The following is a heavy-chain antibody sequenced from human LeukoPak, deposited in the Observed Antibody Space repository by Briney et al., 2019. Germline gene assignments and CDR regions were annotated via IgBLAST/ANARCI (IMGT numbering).Heavy chain of an antibody. CDR1: GFTFDDYA. Sequence: PGRSLRLSCAASGFTFDDYAMHWVRQAPGKGLEWVSGISWNSGSIGYADSVKGRFTISRDNAKNSLYLQMNSLRAEDTALYYCAKDMARWPQNVQHWGQGTLVTVSS. D-gene: IGHD5-24*01. V-gene: IGHV3-9*01. CDR3: AKDMARWPQNVQH. CDR2: ISWNSGSI. J-gene: IGHJ1*01.